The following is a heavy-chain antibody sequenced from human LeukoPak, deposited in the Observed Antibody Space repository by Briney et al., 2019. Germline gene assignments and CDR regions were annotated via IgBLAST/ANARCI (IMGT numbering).Heavy chain of an antibody. CDR1: GFTFSDHY. V-gene: IGHV3-72*01. CDR3: AQSGSYAAFDY. D-gene: IGHD3-16*01. J-gene: IGHJ4*02. Sequence: GGSLRLSRAASGFTFSDHYMDWVRQAAGKGLEWVGRIRNKANSYTTEYAASVKGRFTISRDDSKNSLYLQMNSLKTEDTAVYYCAQSGSYAAFDYWGQGTLVTVSS. CDR2: IRNKANSYTT.